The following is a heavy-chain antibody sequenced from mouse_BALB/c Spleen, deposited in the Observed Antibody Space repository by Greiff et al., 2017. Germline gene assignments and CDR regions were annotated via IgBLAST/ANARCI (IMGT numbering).Heavy chain of an antibody. CDR3: ARQTDGFAY. Sequence: EVKLVESGGDLVKPGGSLKLSCAASGFTFSSSGMSWVRQTPDKRLEWVATISSGGSYTYYPDSVKGRFTISRDNAKNTLYLQMSSLKSEDTAMYYCARQTDGFAYWGQGTLVTVSA. CDR2: ISSGGSYT. J-gene: IGHJ3*01. V-gene: IGHV5-6*01. D-gene: IGHD4-1*01. CDR1: GFTFSSSG.